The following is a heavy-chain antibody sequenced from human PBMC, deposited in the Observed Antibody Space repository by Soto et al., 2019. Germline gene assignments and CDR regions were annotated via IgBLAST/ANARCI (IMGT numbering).Heavy chain of an antibody. CDR2: MNPNSGNT. V-gene: IGHV1-8*01. Sequence: QVQLVQSGAEVKKPGASVKVSCKASGYTFTSYDINWVRQATGQGLEWMGWMNPNSGNTGYAQKFQGRVTMTRNTSISTAYMERSSLRSEDTAVYYCARGSGLLWFGELLPFDYWGQGTLVTVSS. D-gene: IGHD3-10*01. CDR3: ARGSGLLWFGELLPFDY. CDR1: GYTFTSYD. J-gene: IGHJ4*02.